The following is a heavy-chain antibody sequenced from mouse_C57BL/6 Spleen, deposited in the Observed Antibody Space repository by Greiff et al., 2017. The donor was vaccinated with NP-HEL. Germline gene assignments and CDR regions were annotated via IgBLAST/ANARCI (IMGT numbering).Heavy chain of an antibody. D-gene: IGHD2-3*01. CDR2: INPNNGGT. J-gene: IGHJ3*01. CDR3: ARGGLDDGSSWFAY. Sequence: VQLQQSGPELVKPGASVKISCKASGYTFTDYYMNWVKQSHGKSLEWIGDINPNNGGTSYNQKFKGKATLTVDKSSSTAYMELRSLTSEDSAVYYCARGGLDDGSSWFAYWGQGTLVTVSA. V-gene: IGHV1-26*01. CDR1: GYTFTDYY.